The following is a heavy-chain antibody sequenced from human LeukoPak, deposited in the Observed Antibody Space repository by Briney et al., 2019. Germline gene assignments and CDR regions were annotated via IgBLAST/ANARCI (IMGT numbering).Heavy chain of an antibody. CDR1: GFTFSDYD. CDR2: ISSSGSTV. CDR3: ARELIMVRGVIGY. V-gene: IGHV3-11*01. Sequence: NPGGSLRLSCAASGFTFSDYDMSWIRQAPGQGLEWASYISSSGSTVYYADSVKGRFTISRDNAKNSLYLQMNGLRAEDTAVYYCARELIMVRGVIGYWGQGTLVTVSS. J-gene: IGHJ4*02. D-gene: IGHD3-10*01.